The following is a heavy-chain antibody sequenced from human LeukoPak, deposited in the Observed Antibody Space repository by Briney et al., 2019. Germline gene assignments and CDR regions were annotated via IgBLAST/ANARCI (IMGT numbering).Heavy chain of an antibody. D-gene: IGHD1-26*01. CDR1: GSSISSGGYS. Sequence: PSETLSLTCAVSGSSISSGGYSWSWIRQPPGKGLEWIGYIYHSESTYYNPSLKSRVTISVDRSKNQFSLKLSSVTAADTGVYYCARGGSYYGDAFDIWGQGTMVTVSS. CDR2: IYHSEST. CDR3: ARGGSYYGDAFDI. J-gene: IGHJ3*02. V-gene: IGHV4-30-2*01.